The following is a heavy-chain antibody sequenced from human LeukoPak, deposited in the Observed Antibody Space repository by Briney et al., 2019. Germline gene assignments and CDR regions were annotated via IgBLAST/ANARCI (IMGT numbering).Heavy chain of an antibody. J-gene: IGHJ4*02. Sequence: PSETLSLTCTVSGGSISSSSYYWGWIRQPPGKGLEWIGSIYYSGSTYYNPSLKSRVTISVDTSKNQFSLKLSSVTAADTAVFYCARQLRTCFDYWGQGTLVTVSS. V-gene: IGHV4-39*01. CDR1: GGSISSSSYY. D-gene: IGHD3-3*01. CDR3: ARQLRTCFDY. CDR2: IYYSGST.